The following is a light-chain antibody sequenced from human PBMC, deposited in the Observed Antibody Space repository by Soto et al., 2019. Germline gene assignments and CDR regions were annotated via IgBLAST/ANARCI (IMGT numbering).Light chain of an antibody. CDR1: ESVRANS. Sequence: DMVLTQSPGTLSLSPGGRATLSCRAIESVRANSVAWYQQKPGKAPRVLIYETSRGATGIPERFSGSGSGTDVTLAISRLEPEDFEVYYCLQYGNQPYTFGQGTKVDIK. CDR2: ETS. V-gene: IGKV3-20*01. CDR3: LQYGNQPYT. J-gene: IGKJ2*01.